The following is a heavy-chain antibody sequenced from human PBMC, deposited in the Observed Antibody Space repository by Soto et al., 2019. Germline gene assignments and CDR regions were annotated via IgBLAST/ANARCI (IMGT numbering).Heavy chain of an antibody. V-gene: IGHV3-23*01. CDR2: IIGSGGST. J-gene: IGHJ4*02. CDR1: GFTFSSYA. Sequence: EVQLLESGGGFVQPGGSLRLPCAASGFTFSSYAMSWVRQAPGKGLEWVSAIIGSGGSTYYADSVKGRFPISRDNSKNTLYLQMNSLRADDTAVYYCAKGHKNFDYWGQGTLVTVSS. CDR3: AKGHKNFDY.